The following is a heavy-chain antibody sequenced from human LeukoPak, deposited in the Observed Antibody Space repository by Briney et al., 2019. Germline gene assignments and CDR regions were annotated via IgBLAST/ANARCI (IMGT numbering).Heavy chain of an antibody. J-gene: IGHJ4*02. V-gene: IGHV1-46*01. D-gene: IGHD3-22*01. Sequence: ASVKVSCKASGYTFTSYYLHWVRQAPGQGLEWMGIVNPADGSTSYAQKFQGRVTMTRDASTSTVYMELSSLRSEDTDVYYCARGGDYYDSSGFHYAATHWGQGTLVTVSS. CDR2: VNPADGST. CDR3: ARGGDYYDSSGFHYAATH. CDR1: GYTFTSYY.